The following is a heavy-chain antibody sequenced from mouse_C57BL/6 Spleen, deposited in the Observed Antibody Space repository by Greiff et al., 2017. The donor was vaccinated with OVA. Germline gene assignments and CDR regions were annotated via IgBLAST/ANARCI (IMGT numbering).Heavy chain of an antibody. Sequence: EVKLMESGGGLVKPGGSLKLSCAASGFTFSDYGMPLVRQAPEKGLGWVAYISSGSSTIYYADTVKGRFTISRDNAKNTLFLQMTSLRSEDTAMYYCARSRYFDYWGQGTTLTVSS. CDR1: GFTFSDYG. CDR2: ISSGSSTI. V-gene: IGHV5-17*01. CDR3: ARSRYFDY. J-gene: IGHJ2*01.